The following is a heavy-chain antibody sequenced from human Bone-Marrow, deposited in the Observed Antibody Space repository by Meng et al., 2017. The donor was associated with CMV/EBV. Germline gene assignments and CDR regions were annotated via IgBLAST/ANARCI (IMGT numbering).Heavy chain of an antibody. J-gene: IGHJ4*02. Sequence: SGFTFSSYAMSWVRQAPGKGLEWVSAISGSGGSTYYADSVKGRFTISRDNSKNTLYLQMNSLRAEDTAVYYCAKGYCSSTSCLGASDYWGQGTLVTVSS. D-gene: IGHD2-2*01. CDR1: GFTFSSYA. V-gene: IGHV3-23*01. CDR2: ISGSGGST. CDR3: AKGYCSSTSCLGASDY.